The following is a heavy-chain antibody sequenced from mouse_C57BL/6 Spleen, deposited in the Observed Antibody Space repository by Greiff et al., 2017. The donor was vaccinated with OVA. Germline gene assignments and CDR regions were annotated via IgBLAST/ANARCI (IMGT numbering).Heavy chain of an antibody. CDR2: IHPNSGST. J-gene: IGHJ2*01. CDR3: AREGDYGSSYDYCDY. CDR1: GYTFTSYW. Sequence: QVQLQQPGAELVKPGASVKLSCKASGYTFTSYWMHWVKQRPGQGLEWIGMIHPNSGSTNYNEKFKSKATLTVDKSSSTAYMQLSSLTSEDSAVYYCAREGDYGSSYDYCDYWGQGTTLTVSS. D-gene: IGHD1-1*01. V-gene: IGHV1-64*01.